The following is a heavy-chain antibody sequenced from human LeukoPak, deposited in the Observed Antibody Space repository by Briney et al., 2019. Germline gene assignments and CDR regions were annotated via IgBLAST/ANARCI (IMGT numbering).Heavy chain of an antibody. CDR2: IKQDGSDK. CDR3: ARDLMGSGPADY. D-gene: IGHD6-19*01. CDR1: GFTFSTSW. V-gene: IGHV3-7*01. J-gene: IGHJ4*02. Sequence: GGSLRLSCAASGFTFSTSWMTWVRQAPGKGLEWVANIKQDGSDKYYMGSVKGRFTISRDNAKNSLYLQMNSLRAEDTAVYYCARDLMGSGPADYWGQGTLVTVSS.